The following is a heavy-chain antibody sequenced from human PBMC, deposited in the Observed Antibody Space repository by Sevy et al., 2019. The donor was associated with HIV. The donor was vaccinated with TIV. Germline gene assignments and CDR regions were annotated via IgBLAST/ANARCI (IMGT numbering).Heavy chain of an antibody. Sequence: GGSLRLSFAASGFTFSRYAMNWVRQAPGKGLEWVSGIVGSTYYADSVKGRFTISRDNSKNTLYLQMNSLRAEDTAIYYCAKDRLELSDGFDIWGQGTMVTVSS. D-gene: IGHD1-7*01. J-gene: IGHJ3*02. CDR3: AKDRLELSDGFDI. CDR1: GFTFSRYA. V-gene: IGHV3-23*01. CDR2: IVGST.